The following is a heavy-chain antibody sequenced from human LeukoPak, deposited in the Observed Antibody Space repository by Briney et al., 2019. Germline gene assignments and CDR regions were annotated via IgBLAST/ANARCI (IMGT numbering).Heavy chain of an antibody. CDR1: GFTFSSYW. V-gene: IGHV3-74*01. CDR3: AKDSNYDILTGYPDPPD. J-gene: IGHJ4*02. D-gene: IGHD3-9*01. CDR2: INSDESTT. Sequence: GGSLRLSCAASGFTFSSYWMHWVRQAPGKGLVWVSRINSDESTTNYADSVKGRFTISRDNAKNTLYLQMNSLRAEDTAVYYCAKDSNYDILTGYPDPPDWGQGTLVTVSS.